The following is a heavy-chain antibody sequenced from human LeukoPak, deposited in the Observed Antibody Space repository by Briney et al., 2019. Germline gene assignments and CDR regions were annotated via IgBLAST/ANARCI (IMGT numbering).Heavy chain of an antibody. J-gene: IGHJ6*03. Sequence: GGSLRLSCAASGFTFSNYWMGWVRQPPGKGLEWVASIKEDGSEKQYVASVKGRFTISRDNAQKSLYLEMNSLRAEDTAVYYCARVGDYYMDVWAKGTTVTVSS. CDR1: GFTFSNYW. CDR3: ARVGDYYMDV. CDR2: IKEDGSEK. V-gene: IGHV3-7*04.